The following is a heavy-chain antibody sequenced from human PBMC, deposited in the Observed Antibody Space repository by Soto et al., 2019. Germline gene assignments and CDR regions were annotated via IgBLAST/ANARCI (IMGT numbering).Heavy chain of an antibody. D-gene: IGHD3-22*01. J-gene: IGHJ4*02. CDR2: IYQSGTT. V-gene: IGHV4-61*01. CDR3: ARDSSGRHDY. CDR1: GGSVRSGSYY. Sequence: SETLSLTCSVSGGSVRSGSYYWTWIRQPPGKGLEWIGYIYQSGTTNYNASLKSRVTISIDTSKNQFFLKLNSVTAADTAVYYCARDSSGRHDYWGQGTLVTVS.